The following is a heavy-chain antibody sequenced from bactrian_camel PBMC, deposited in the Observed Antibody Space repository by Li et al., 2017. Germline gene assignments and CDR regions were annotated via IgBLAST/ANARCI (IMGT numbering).Heavy chain of an antibody. CDR1: GFTFSRRY. CDR2: LYTGASGT. CDR3: TASVTGWEYNN. V-gene: IGHV3S6*01. Sequence: VQLVESGGGLVQPGGSMRLSCAASGFTFSRRYMAWVRQAPGEGLEWVASLYTGASGTDYSDSVKGRFAIAKDNAKNMLYLQMNTLKPEDTAVYYCTASVTGWEYNNWGQGTQVTVS. D-gene: IGHD5*01. J-gene: IGHJ4*01.